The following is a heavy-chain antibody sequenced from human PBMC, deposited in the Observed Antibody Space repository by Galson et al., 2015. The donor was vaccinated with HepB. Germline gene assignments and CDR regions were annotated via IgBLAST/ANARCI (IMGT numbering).Heavy chain of an antibody. D-gene: IGHD3-16*01. Sequence: ETLSLTCAVSGYSITNNKWWGWIRQPPGKGLEWIGYIYQSGSTYYNPSLKSRVTMSVDTSKNQFSLKLRSVTAVDTAVYYCARFGGTTADYWGQGTLVTVSS. V-gene: IGHV4-28*01. CDR1: GYSITNNKW. J-gene: IGHJ4*02. CDR3: ARFGGTTADY. CDR2: IYQSGST.